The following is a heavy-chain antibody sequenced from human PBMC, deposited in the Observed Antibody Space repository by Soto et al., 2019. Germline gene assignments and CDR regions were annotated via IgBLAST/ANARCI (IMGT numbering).Heavy chain of an antibody. V-gene: IGHV4-34*01. J-gene: IGHJ4*02. D-gene: IGHD3-3*01. CDR3: ARAASLRFLEWLPPKDYYFDY. CDR1: GGSFSGYY. CDR2: INHSGST. Sequence: SETLSLTCAVYGGSFSGYYWSWIRQPPGKGLEWIGEINHSGSTNYNPSLKSRVTISVDTSKNQFSLKLSSVTAADTAVYYCARAASLRFLEWLPPKDYYFDYWGQGTQVT.